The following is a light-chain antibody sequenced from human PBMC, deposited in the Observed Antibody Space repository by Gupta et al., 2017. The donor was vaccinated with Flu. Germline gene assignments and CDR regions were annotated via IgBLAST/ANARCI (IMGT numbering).Light chain of an antibody. Sequence: EIVLTQSPGTLSLSLGERATLSCRASQSVTSSHLAWYQQKYGQAPRLVIYGASSRATGIPDRFSGSGSGTDFTLTISNLEPEDFAVYYCQQYGASFYTFGQGTKVEI. V-gene: IGKV3-20*01. CDR1: QSVTSSH. CDR3: QQYGASFYT. CDR2: GAS. J-gene: IGKJ2*01.